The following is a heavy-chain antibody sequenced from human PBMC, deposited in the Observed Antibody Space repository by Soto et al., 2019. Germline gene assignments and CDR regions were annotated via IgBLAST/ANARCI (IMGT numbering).Heavy chain of an antibody. CDR3: AREFSSQLPLDY. Sequence: SLRLSCAASGFTFSSHSMNWVRQAPGKGLEWVASIYRSSVFRFGPNEFYADSVRGRFIISRDNTNNLVFLQMDSLRVEDTAVYYCAREFSSQLPLDYWGQGTLVTVSS. J-gene: IGHJ4*02. V-gene: IGHV3-21*01. CDR1: GFTFSSHS. CDR2: IYRSSVFRFGPNE.